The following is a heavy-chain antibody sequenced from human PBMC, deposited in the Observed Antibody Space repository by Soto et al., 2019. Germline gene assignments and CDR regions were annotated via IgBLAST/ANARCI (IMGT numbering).Heavy chain of an antibody. D-gene: IGHD1-1*01. CDR1: GYAFTTYG. CDR3: ARGRYGDY. V-gene: IGHV1-18*01. J-gene: IGHJ4*02. Sequence: QVHLVQSGAEVKKPGASVKVSCQGSGYAFTTYGITWVRQAPGQGLEWMGWISAHNGNTNYAQKLQGRVTVTRDTATSTADMELRSRRYDDTAVYDCARGRYGDYWGQGALVTVSS. CDR2: ISAHNGNT.